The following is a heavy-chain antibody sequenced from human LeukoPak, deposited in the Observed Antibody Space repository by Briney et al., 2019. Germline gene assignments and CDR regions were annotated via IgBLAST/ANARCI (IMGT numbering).Heavy chain of an antibody. CDR2: ISWNGGSI. Sequence: GGSLRLSCAASGFTFDGYAMHWVRQAPGKGLEWVSGISWNGGSIGYADSVKGRFTISRDNAKNSLYLQMNSLRAEDTALYYCLRGNYFNYWGQGTLVTVSS. CDR1: GFTFDGYA. CDR3: LRGNYFNY. V-gene: IGHV3-9*01. J-gene: IGHJ4*02. D-gene: IGHD3-16*01.